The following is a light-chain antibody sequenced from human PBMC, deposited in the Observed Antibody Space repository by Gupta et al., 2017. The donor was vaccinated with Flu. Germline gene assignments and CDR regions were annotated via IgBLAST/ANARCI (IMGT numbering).Light chain of an antibody. CDR2: EVN. Sequence: QSALTQPPSVSGSPGQSVTISCTGTGSDVGTYNRVSWYRQTPGTAPKLIIYEVNNRPSGVPDRFSGSKSGNTASLTISGLQGEDEADYYCSSDTTSYTFVFGTGTKVAVL. V-gene: IGLV2-18*02. CDR1: GSDVGTYNR. CDR3: SSDTTSYTFV. J-gene: IGLJ1*01.